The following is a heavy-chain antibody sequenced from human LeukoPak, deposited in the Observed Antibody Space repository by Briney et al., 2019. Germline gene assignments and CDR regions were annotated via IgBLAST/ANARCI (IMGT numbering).Heavy chain of an antibody. CDR3: TKDMEWGMDV. CDR1: GFTFDRHT. D-gene: IGHD3-3*01. Sequence: GGSLRLSCAASGFTFDRHTMHWVRQPPGKGPEWVSLIGWDGTNIDYADSVKGRFTISRDNSKNFVYLQMHSLRAEDTALYYCTKDMEWGMDVWGQGTTVIVSS. V-gene: IGHV3-43*01. J-gene: IGHJ6*02. CDR2: IGWDGTNI.